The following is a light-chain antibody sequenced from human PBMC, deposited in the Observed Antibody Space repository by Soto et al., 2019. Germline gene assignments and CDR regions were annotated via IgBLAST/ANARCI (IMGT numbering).Light chain of an antibody. CDR2: EVS. CDR1: SSDVGGYNY. CDR3: SSYAGSNNFEV. J-gene: IGLJ2*01. Sequence: QSVLTQPPSASGSPGQSVTISCTGTSSDVGGYNYVSWYQQHPGKAPKLMIYEVSKRPSGVPDRFSGSKSGNTASLTVSGLQAEDEADYYCSSYAGSNNFEVFGGGTKLPVL. V-gene: IGLV2-8*01.